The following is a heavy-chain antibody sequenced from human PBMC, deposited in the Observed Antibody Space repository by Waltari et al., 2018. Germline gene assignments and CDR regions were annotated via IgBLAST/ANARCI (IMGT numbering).Heavy chain of an antibody. J-gene: IGHJ4*02. V-gene: IGHV4-38-2*01. CDR3: MRQVLGYCTSAACRRLES. CDR2: IYHGGDT. D-gene: IGHD5-12*01. Sequence: QVQLQESGPGLVRPSETLSLTCDVSGYAINSGYYWAWIRQPPGQGLEWIATIYHGGDTFSNPPLKSRVTISMDPSKNQFSLKLSSVTAADTAVYHCMRQVLGYCTSAACRRLESWGQGTLVTVSS. CDR1: GYAINSGYY.